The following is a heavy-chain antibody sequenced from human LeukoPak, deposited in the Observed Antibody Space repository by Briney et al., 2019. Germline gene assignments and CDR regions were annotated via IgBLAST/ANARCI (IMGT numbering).Heavy chain of an antibody. CDR1: GYTFTSYY. CDR2: INPSGGST. CDR3: ARGVVERYGMDV. Sequence: GASAKVSCKAPGYTFTSYYMHWVRQAPGQGLEWMGIINPSGGSTSYAQKFQGRVTMTRDTSTSTVYMELSSLRSEDTAVYYCARGVVERYGMDVWGQGTTVTVSS. J-gene: IGHJ6*02. D-gene: IGHD2-2*01. V-gene: IGHV1-46*01.